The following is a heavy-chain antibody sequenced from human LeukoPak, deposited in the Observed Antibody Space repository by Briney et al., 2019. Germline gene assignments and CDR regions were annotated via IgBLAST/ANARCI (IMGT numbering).Heavy chain of an antibody. V-gene: IGHV4-4*09. CDR1: GGSISGYY. Sequence: SETLSLTCNVSGGSISGYYWSWIRQPPGKGLEWIGYIYTTGSTDYNPSLKSRVTISVDTPKNQLSLNVTSATAADTAVYYCARRGTIFGPESLWGRGTLVTVSS. CDR2: IYTTGST. CDR3: ARRGTIFGPESL. J-gene: IGHJ2*01. D-gene: IGHD3-3*01.